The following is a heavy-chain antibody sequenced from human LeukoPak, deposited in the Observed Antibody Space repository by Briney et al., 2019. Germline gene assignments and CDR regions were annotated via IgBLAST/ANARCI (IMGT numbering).Heavy chain of an antibody. J-gene: IGHJ4*02. D-gene: IGHD6-13*01. V-gene: IGHV4-39*07. CDR2: IYYSGGT. CDR1: SGSINSTSYY. CDR3: ASYSSVWYNDFDY. Sequence: PSETLSLTCTVSSGSINSTSYYWGWIRQPPGKGLEWIGSIYYSGGTYYNPSLKSRVTMSVDTSKNEFSLKLTSVTAADTAVYFCASYSSVWYNDFDYWGQGTLVTVSS.